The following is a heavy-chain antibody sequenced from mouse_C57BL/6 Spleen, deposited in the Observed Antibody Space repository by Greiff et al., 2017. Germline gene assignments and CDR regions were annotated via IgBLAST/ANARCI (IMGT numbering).Heavy chain of an antibody. CDR1: GYTFTDYN. V-gene: IGHV1-18*01. D-gene: IGHD2-1*01. CDR2: INPNNGGT. J-gene: IGHJ4*01. Sequence: VQLQQSGPELVKPGASVKIPCKASGYTFTDYNMDWVNQSHGKSLEWIGDINPNNGGTIYNQKLKGKATLTVDKSSRTAYMELRSLTSEDTAVYYCARGGYLLSYAMDYWGQGPSVTVAS. CDR3: ARGGYLLSYAMDY.